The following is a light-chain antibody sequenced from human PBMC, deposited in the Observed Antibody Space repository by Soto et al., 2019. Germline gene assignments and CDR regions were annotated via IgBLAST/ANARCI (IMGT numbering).Light chain of an antibody. V-gene: IGKV1-39*01. CDR1: QSISSY. Sequence: DIQMTQSPSSLSASVGDRVTITCRASQSISSYLNWYQQKPGKAPKLLIYTASSLQSGVPSRFSVSGSGTDFTLTISSLQPEDFATYYCQQSYSTPCFGPGTKVDIK. CDR3: QQSYSTPC. CDR2: TAS. J-gene: IGKJ3*01.